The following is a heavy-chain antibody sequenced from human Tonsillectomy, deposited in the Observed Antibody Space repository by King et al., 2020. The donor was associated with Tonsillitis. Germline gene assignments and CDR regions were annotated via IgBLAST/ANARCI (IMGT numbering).Heavy chain of an antibody. Sequence: QLVQSGAEVKKPGESLRISCKVSGYSFISYWINWVRQIPGTGLEWMGRIDPSDSHTNYSPSFQGHVSISADKSISTAYLQWSSLKAPDTAIYYCARSEQELSTYDYYYYMDVWGNGTTVTVSS. CDR3: ARSEQELSTYDYYYYMDV. J-gene: IGHJ6*03. D-gene: IGHD6-13*01. V-gene: IGHV5-10-1*03. CDR2: IDPSDSHT. CDR1: GYSFISYW.